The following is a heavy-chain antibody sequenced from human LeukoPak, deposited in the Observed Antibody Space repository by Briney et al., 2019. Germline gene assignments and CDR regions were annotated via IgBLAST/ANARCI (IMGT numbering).Heavy chain of an antibody. CDR1: GFTFSSYA. CDR2: ISGSGGST. CDR3: AKDPVLRYFDWSGGMDV. J-gene: IGHJ6*02. D-gene: IGHD3-9*01. V-gene: IGHV3-23*01. Sequence: GGSLRLSCAASGFTFSSYAMSWVRQAPGKGLEWVSAISGSGGSTYYADSVKGRFTISRDNSKNTLYLQMNTLRAEDTAVYYCAKDPVLRYFDWSGGMDVWGQGTTVTVSS.